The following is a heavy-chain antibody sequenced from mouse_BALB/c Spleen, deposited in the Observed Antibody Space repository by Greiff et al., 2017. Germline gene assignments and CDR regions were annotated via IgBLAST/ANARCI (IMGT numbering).Heavy chain of an antibody. Sequence: EVQLVESGGGLVQPGGSLRLSCATSGFTFTDYYMSWVRQPPGKDLEWLGFIRNKANGYTTEYSASVKGRFTISRDNSQSILNLQMTTLRAEDSATYYCARAYGSGLAYWGQGTLVTVSA. CDR1: GFTFTDYY. V-gene: IGHV7-3*02. D-gene: IGHD1-1*01. CDR2: IRNKANGYTT. CDR3: ARAYGSGLAY. J-gene: IGHJ3*01.